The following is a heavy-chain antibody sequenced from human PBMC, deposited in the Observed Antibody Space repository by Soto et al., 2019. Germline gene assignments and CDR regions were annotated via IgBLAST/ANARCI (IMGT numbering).Heavy chain of an antibody. CDR3: ERGRYGDY. D-gene: IGHD1-1*01. CDR1: GYTFTSYG. CDR2: ISAHNGNT. V-gene: IGHV1-18*01. J-gene: IGHJ4*02. Sequence: QVHLVQSGAEVKKPGASVKVSCKASGYTFTSYGITWVRQAPGQGLEWMGWISAHNGNTDYAQKLQDRVIVTRDTSTSTAYMELRSLRSDDTAVYYCERGRYGDYWGQGALVTVSS.